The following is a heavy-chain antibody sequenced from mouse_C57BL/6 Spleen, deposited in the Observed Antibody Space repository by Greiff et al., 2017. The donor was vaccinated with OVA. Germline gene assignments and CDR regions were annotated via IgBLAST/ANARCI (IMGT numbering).Heavy chain of an antibody. V-gene: IGHV5-17*01. Sequence: EVHLVESGGGLVKPGGSLKLSCAASGFTFSDYGMHWVRQAPEKGLEWVAYISSGSSTIYYADTVKGRFTISRDNAKNTLFLQMTSLRSEDTAMYYCARLGREGYYFDYWGQGTTLTVSS. CDR2: ISSGSSTI. CDR3: ARLGREGYYFDY. J-gene: IGHJ2*01. D-gene: IGHD4-1*01. CDR1: GFTFSDYG.